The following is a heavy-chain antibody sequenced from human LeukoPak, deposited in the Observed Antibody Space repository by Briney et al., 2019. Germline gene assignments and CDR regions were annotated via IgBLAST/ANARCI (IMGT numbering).Heavy chain of an antibody. Sequence: GGSLRLSRAASGFTFSSYWMHWVRQAPGKGLVWVSRINSDGSSTSYADSVKGRFTISRDNAKNTLYLQMNSLRAEDTAVYYCARVWTAVVPAAMPIYYFDYWGQGTLVTVSS. CDR2: INSDGSST. V-gene: IGHV3-74*01. D-gene: IGHD2-2*01. CDR1: GFTFSSYW. J-gene: IGHJ4*02. CDR3: ARVWTAVVPAAMPIYYFDY.